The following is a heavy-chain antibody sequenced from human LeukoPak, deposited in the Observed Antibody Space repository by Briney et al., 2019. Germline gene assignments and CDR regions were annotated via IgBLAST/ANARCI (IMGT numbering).Heavy chain of an antibody. D-gene: IGHD6-13*01. CDR3: ARAAGAAGGQYFDY. CDR2: IYSNGDT. CDR1: GGSISGYY. Sequence: SETLSLTCTVSGGSISGYYWSWIRQPAGQGLEWIGRIYSNGDTRYNPSLKSRVTMSVDTSKNQLSLKLGPVTAADTAVYYCARAAGAAGGQYFDYWGQGTWVTVSS. J-gene: IGHJ4*02. V-gene: IGHV4-4*07.